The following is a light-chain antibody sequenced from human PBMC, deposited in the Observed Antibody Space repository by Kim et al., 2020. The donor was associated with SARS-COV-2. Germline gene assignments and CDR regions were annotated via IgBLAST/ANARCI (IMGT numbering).Light chain of an antibody. J-gene: IGKJ5*01. CDR2: GAS. CDR3: HQYGNSPST. CDR1: QSVTNNY. Sequence: SPGERAALSCMASQSVTNNYLAWYQQKPGQAPRLLIYGASSRATGIPDRISGSGSGTDFSLTISRLEPEDFAMYYCHQYGNSPSTFGQGTRLEIK. V-gene: IGKV3-20*01.